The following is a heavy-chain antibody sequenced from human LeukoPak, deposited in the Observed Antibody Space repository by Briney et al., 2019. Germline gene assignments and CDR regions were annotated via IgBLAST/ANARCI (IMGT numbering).Heavy chain of an antibody. J-gene: IGHJ2*01. CDR2: ISSSGSTI. CDR1: GFTFSDYY. V-gene: IGHV3-11*01. D-gene: IGHD3/OR15-3a*01. CDR3: ARGGWTLYWYFDL. Sequence: GGSLRLSCAASGFTFSDYYMSWIRQAPGKGLEWVSYISSSGSTIYYADSVKGRFTISRDISKNTLYLQMNSLRAEDTAVYYCARGGWTLYWYFDLWGRGTLVTVSS.